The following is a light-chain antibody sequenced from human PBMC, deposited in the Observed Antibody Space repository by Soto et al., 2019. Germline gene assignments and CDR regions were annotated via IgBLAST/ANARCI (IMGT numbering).Light chain of an antibody. J-gene: IGLJ1*01. V-gene: IGLV2-14*03. Sequence: QSALTQPTSVSGSPGQSITISCTGNHNDIGTYDYVSWYQQHPGRAPRLLIHGVTTRPSGISGRFSASKSGLTASLTISGLQPEDEADYYCNSYTSSTAYVFGTGTKVTVL. CDR3: NSYTSSTAYV. CDR2: GVT. CDR1: HNDIGTYDY.